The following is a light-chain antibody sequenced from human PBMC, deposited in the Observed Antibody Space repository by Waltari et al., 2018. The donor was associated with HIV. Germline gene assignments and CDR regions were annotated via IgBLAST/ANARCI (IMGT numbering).Light chain of an antibody. CDR2: DNI. CDR1: NSNVGNNY. Sequence: SVLTQPPSVSAAPSQMVTISCSGNNSNVGNNYVSWYQLLPGGAPKLLIYDNINRPSGIPDRFSGSKSGTSATLRITGLQTGDEADYYCGTWVSSLSIWVFGVGTKVTVL. V-gene: IGLV1-51*01. CDR3: GTWVSSLSIWV. J-gene: IGLJ3*02.